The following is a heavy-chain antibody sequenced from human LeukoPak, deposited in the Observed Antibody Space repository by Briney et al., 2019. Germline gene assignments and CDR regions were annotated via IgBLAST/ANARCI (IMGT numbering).Heavy chain of an antibody. CDR3: ARGPSITMVRGGQWYYYMGV. J-gene: IGHJ6*03. CDR1: GYTFTRYY. Sequence: ASVKVSCKASGYTFTRYYMHWVRQAPGQGLEWMGIINPSGGSTNYAQKFQGRVTMTRDTSTNTVYMELSSLRSEDTAVYYCARGPSITMVRGGQWYYYMGVWGKGTTVTISS. CDR2: INPSGGST. V-gene: IGHV1-46*01. D-gene: IGHD3-10*01.